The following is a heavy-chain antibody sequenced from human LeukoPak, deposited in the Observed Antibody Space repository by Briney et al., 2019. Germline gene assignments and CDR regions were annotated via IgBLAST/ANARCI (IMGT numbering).Heavy chain of an antibody. D-gene: IGHD3-9*01. CDR1: GYTFTHYY. J-gene: IGHJ4*02. CDR3: ASSILTGPSRYYFDS. V-gene: IGHV1-2*02. CDR2: INHNSGGT. Sequence: ASVNVSCKASGYTFTHYYMHWVRLAPGQGLEWVGWINHNSGGTKSAQKFQGRVTMTRDTSVTTAYMELSGLRSDDSAVYYCASSILTGPSRYYFDSWGQGTLVTVSS.